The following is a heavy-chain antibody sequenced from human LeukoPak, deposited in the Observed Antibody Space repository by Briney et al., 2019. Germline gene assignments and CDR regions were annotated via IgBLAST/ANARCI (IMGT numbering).Heavy chain of an antibody. D-gene: IGHD3-10*01. CDR2: IYYSGST. J-gene: IGHJ5*02. CDR3: ARSGAFPYYYGSGSFPSFDP. V-gene: IGHV4-59*08. Sequence: SETLSLTCTVSGGSISSYYWSWIRQPPGKGLEWIGYIYYSGSTNYNPSLKSRVTISVDTSKNQFSLKLSSVTAADTAVYYCARSGAFPYYYGSGSFPSFDPWGQGTLVTVSS. CDR1: GGSISSYY.